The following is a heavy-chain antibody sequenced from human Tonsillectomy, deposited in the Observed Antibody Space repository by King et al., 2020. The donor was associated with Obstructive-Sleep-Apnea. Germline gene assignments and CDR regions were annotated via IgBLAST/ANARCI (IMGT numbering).Heavy chain of an antibody. CDR3: AREEGGGNSVDY. Sequence: VQLVESGGGLVQPGGSLRLSCAASGFPFSAYDMNWVRQAPGKGLEWVSYISSSSSTIYYADSLKGRFTISRDNARNSLFLQMNSLRAEDTAVYYCAREEGGGNSVDYWGQGTLVTVSS. CDR2: ISSSSSTI. CDR1: GFPFSAYD. J-gene: IGHJ4*02. D-gene: IGHD4-23*01. V-gene: IGHV3-48*04.